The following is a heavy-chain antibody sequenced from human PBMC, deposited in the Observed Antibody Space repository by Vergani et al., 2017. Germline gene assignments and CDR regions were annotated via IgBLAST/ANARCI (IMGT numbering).Heavy chain of an antibody. Sequence: QVHLVESGGGVVQPGRSLRLSCVVSGFTSSYYCMHWVLQAPGKGLEWVAVISYDGTQKYYADSVKGRFTISRDNSKSTLYLQMNSLRTEDTAVYYCATKSCGTPGCQIGYFREWGQGTLVTVSS. J-gene: IGHJ1*01. V-gene: IGHV3-30*03. CDR3: ATKSCGTPGCQIGYFRE. CDR1: GFTSSYYC. D-gene: IGHD1-1*01. CDR2: ISYDGTQK.